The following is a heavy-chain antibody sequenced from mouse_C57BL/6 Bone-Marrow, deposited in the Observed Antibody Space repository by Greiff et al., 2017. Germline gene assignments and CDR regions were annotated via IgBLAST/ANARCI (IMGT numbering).Heavy chain of an antibody. Sequence: VQLQQSGAELVMPGASVKLSCTASGYTFTSYWMHWVKQRPGQGLEWIGEIDPSVSYTNYTQQFKGKSTFTVDKSSSTAYMQLSSLTSEDSAVYYVAREGIYYGNYPYAKDYWGQGTSVTGSS. CDR2: IDPSVSYT. CDR3: AREGIYYGNYPYAKDY. V-gene: IGHV1-69*01. D-gene: IGHD2-1*01. CDR1: GYTFTSYW. J-gene: IGHJ4*01.